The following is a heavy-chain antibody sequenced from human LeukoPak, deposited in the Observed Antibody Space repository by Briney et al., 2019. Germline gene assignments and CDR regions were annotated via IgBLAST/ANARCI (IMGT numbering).Heavy chain of an antibody. CDR3: ARIIGYPGYYFDN. Sequence: GGSLRLSCAASGFTFNNYWMSWVRQAPGKGLEWVANIKQDGSEKYYVDSVKGRFTISRDNAKNSLYLRMNSLRAEDTAVYYCARIIGYPGYYFDNWGQGTLVTVSS. J-gene: IGHJ4*02. V-gene: IGHV3-7*01. CDR2: IKQDGSEK. D-gene: IGHD5-18*01. CDR1: GFTFNNYW.